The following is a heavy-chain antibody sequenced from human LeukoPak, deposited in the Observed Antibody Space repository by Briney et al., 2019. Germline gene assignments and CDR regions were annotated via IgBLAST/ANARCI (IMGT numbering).Heavy chain of an antibody. Sequence: SQTLSLTCAVSGGSISSGGYSWSWIRQPPGKGLEWIGYIYHSGSTYYNPSLKSRVTISVDRSKNQFSLRLSSVTAADTAVYYCAGHHPRNTVDFWGQGTLVTVSS. V-gene: IGHV4-30-2*01. J-gene: IGHJ4*02. CDR2: IYHSGST. CDR1: GGSISSGGYS. D-gene: IGHD2/OR15-2a*01. CDR3: AGHHPRNTVDF.